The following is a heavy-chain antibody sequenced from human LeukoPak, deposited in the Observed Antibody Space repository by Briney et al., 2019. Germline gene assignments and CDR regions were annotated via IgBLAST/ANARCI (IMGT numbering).Heavy chain of an antibody. V-gene: IGHV1-46*01. Sequence: ASVKVSCKASGYIFTSYYMHWVRQAPGQGLEWMGLINPTGGSTGYAQKFQGRVTMTRDMSTSTDYMELSSLRSEDTAIYYCARVLLRIFDYWGQGTLVTVSS. J-gene: IGHJ4*02. CDR2: INPTGGST. CDR1: GYIFTSYY. D-gene: IGHD2-21*01. CDR3: ARVLLRIFDY.